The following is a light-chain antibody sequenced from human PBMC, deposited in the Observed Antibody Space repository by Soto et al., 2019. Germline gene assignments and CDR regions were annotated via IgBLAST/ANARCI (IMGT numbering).Light chain of an antibody. J-gene: IGKJ1*01. CDR1: QDINNY. CDR3: QQLNTYPWT. V-gene: IGKV1-9*01. Sequence: IQLTQSPSSLSASVGDRVTITCRASQDINNYLAWYQQQPGKAPKVLIYGASTLQSGVPSRFSGSGSGTDFTLTSSSLQPEDFATYYCQQLNTYPWTFCQGTKVEV. CDR2: GAS.